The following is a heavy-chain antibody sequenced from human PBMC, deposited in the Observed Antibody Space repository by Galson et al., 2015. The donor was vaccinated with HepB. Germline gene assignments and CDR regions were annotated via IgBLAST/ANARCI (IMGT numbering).Heavy chain of an antibody. J-gene: IGHJ4*02. CDR3: ARGPRYSYGPRGGYFDY. CDR1: GFTFNTYW. Sequence: SLRLSCAASGFTFNTYWMSWVRQAPGKGLEWVAVIWYDGSNKYYADSVKGRFTISRDNSKNTLYLQMNSLRAEDTAVYYCARGPRYSYGPRGGYFDYWGQGTLVTVSS. D-gene: IGHD5-18*01. V-gene: IGHV3-33*08. CDR2: IWYDGSNK.